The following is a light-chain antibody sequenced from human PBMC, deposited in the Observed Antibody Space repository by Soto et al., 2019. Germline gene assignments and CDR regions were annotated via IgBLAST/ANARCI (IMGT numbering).Light chain of an antibody. CDR1: EAINNNF. CDR3: QQYHLSPLT. Sequence: EIVLTQSPGALSVAPGETLSLSCRASEAINNNFVAWYQRRPGQIPSLLMYGASIRVSGVPDRISGRRSGTGFILNIARVEPEDSAVYSCQQYHLSPLTFGGGTKVDIK. CDR2: GAS. V-gene: IGKV3-20*01. J-gene: IGKJ4*01.